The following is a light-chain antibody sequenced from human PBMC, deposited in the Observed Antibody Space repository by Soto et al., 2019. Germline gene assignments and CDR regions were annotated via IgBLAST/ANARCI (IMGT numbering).Light chain of an antibody. J-gene: IGKJ2*01. CDR3: QQYDNLPYT. CDR2: EAS. Sequence: DIQMTQSPSSLSASVGDRVTITCQASQDISNYLNWYQQKPGKAPKLLMYEASNLETGVPSMFSGSGSGTDFTFTISSLQPEDSATYYCQQYDNLPYTFGQGTKLEIK. V-gene: IGKV1-33*01. CDR1: QDISNY.